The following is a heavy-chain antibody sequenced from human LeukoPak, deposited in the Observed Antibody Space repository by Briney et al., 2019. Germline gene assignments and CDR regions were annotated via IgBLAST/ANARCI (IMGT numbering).Heavy chain of an antibody. D-gene: IGHD6-13*01. J-gene: IGHJ6*03. V-gene: IGHV4-59*01. CDR1: GGSISSYY. Sequence: PSETLSLTCTVSGGSISSYYWSWIRQPPGKGLEWIGYIYYSGSTNYNPSLKSRVTISVDTSKNQFSLKLSSVTAADTAGYYCARGRRGSSWRPYYYYSMDVWGKGTTVTVSS. CDR3: ARGRRGSSWRPYYYYSMDV. CDR2: IYYSGST.